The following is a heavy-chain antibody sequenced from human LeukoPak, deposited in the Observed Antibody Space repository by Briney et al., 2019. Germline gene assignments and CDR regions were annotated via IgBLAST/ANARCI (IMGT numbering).Heavy chain of an antibody. Sequence: ASVKVPCKASGYTFTSYGISWVRQAPGQGLEWMGWISAYNGNTNYAQKLQGRVTMTTDTSTSTAYMELRSLRSDDTAVYYCARDYYDSSGYYPADYWGQGTLVTVSS. D-gene: IGHD3-22*01. V-gene: IGHV1-18*01. CDR1: GYTFTSYG. J-gene: IGHJ4*02. CDR3: ARDYYDSSGYYPADY. CDR2: ISAYNGNT.